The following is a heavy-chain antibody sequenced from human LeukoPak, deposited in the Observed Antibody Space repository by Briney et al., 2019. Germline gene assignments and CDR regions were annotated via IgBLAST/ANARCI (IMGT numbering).Heavy chain of an antibody. D-gene: IGHD3-22*01. V-gene: IGHV4-39*01. Sequence: SETLSLTCTVSGGSLSTTNYYWGWIRQHPGKGLEWIGTIYYTGSTYDNPSLKSRVTVSVDTSKNQFSLKLSSVTASDTAVYYCARLLYDRSGYYYFDYWGQGTLVTVSS. J-gene: IGHJ4*02. CDR2: IYYTGST. CDR1: GGSLSTTNYY. CDR3: ARLLYDRSGYYYFDY.